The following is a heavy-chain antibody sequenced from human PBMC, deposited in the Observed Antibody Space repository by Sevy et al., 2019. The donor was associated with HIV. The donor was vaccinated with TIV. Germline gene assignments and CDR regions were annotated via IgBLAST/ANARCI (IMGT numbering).Heavy chain of an antibody. CDR3: AKGYCDGGSCPRDYYYYGMDV. Sequence: GGSLRLSCAASGFTFSTYAINWVRQAPGKGLEWVSSISRSGRSTYSADSVEGRFTISRDNFKNTLYLQLSSLRVDDTAVYYCAKGYCDGGSCPRDYYYYGMDVWGQGTTVTVSS. CDR1: GFTFSTYA. J-gene: IGHJ6*02. D-gene: IGHD2-15*01. V-gene: IGHV3-23*01. CDR2: ISRSGRST.